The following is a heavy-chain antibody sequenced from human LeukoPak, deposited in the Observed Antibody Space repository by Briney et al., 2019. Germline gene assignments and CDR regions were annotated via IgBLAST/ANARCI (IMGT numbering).Heavy chain of an antibody. CDR1: GYTFTGYY. CDR3: ARVLVVVPAAIIHPVDY. Sequence: GASVKVSCKASGYTFTGYYMHWVRQAPGQGLEWMGWINPNSGGTNYAQKFQGRVTMTRDTSISTAYMELSRLRSDDTAVYYCARVLVVVPAAIIHPVDYWGQGTLVTVSS. D-gene: IGHD2-2*02. V-gene: IGHV1-2*02. J-gene: IGHJ4*02. CDR2: INPNSGGT.